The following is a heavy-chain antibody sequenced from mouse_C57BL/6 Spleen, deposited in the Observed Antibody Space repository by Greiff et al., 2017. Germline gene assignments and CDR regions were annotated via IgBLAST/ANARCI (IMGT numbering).Heavy chain of an antibody. CDR3: AREGGSSPYYYAMDY. Sequence: EVKLVESGGGLVKPGGSLKLSCAASGFTFSSYAMSWVRQTPEKRLEWVATISDGGSYTYYPDNVKGRFTISRDNAKNNLYLQMSHLKSEDTAMYYCAREGGSSPYYYAMDYWGQGTSVTVSS. V-gene: IGHV5-4*01. J-gene: IGHJ4*01. D-gene: IGHD1-1*01. CDR2: ISDGGSYT. CDR1: GFTFSSYA.